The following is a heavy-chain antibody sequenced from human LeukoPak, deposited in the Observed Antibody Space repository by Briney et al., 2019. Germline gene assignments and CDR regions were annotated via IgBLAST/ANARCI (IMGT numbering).Heavy chain of an antibody. V-gene: IGHV3-23*01. D-gene: IGHD2-2*01. CDR1: EFTFSSYA. J-gene: IGHJ6*02. CDR2: ISDSGGRT. Sequence: GGSLRLSCAASEFTFSSYAMSWVRQAPGKGLEWVSSISDSGGRTHYADSVEGRFTISRDNSKNTLYLQMNSLRAEDTAAYYCANGEYQLPGGYYYYGMDVWGQGTTVTVSS. CDR3: ANGEYQLPGGYYYYGMDV.